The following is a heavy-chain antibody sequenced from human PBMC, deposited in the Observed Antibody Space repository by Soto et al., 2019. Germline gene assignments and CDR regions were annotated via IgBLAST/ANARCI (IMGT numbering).Heavy chain of an antibody. D-gene: IGHD3-10*01. J-gene: IGHJ6*03. Sequence: GGSLRLSCAASGFTFSSYGMHWVRQAPGKGLEWVAVISYDGSNKYYADSVKGRFTISRDNSKNTLYLQMNSLRAEDTAVYYCAKELVSGEYYMDVWGKGTTVTVSS. CDR3: AKELVSGEYYMDV. CDR1: GFTFSSYG. CDR2: ISYDGSNK. V-gene: IGHV3-30*18.